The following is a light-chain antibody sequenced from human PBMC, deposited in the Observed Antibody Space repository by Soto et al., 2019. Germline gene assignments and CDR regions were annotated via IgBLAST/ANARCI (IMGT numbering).Light chain of an antibody. CDR3: NSYTNRNSLVV. J-gene: IGLJ3*02. CDR2: DVS. Sequence: QSALTQPASVSGSPGQSIAISCTGSSSDIGTYNYVSWYQQHPGKAPKLILYDVSYRPFGISDRFSGSKSGNTASLTISGLQAEDEADYYCNSYTNRNSLVVFGGGTKLTVL. V-gene: IGLV2-14*03. CDR1: SSDIGTYNY.